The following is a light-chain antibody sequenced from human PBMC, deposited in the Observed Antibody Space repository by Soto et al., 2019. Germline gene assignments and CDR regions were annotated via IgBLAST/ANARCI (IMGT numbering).Light chain of an antibody. Sequence: DIQMTQSPSSLSASVGDRVTITCRASQSIGSFLNWYQQRPGKAPNLLIYGASTLQSGVPSRFSGSGSGTDFTLTISSLEPEDFAVYYCQQRSNWITFGQGTRLEIK. CDR3: QQRSNWIT. CDR2: GAS. CDR1: QSIGSF. J-gene: IGKJ5*01. V-gene: IGKV1-39*01.